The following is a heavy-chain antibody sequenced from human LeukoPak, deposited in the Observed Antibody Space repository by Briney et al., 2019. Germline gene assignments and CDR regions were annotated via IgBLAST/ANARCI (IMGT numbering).Heavy chain of an antibody. Sequence: GGSLRLSCAASGFTFSSYWMSWVRQAPGKGQEWVANIKQDGSEKYYVDSVKGRFTISRDNAKSSLYLQMNSLRAEDTAVYYCASGYSYGRGLLWGQGTLVTVSS. D-gene: IGHD5-18*01. CDR1: GFTFSSYW. V-gene: IGHV3-7*01. J-gene: IGHJ4*02. CDR3: ASGYSYGRGLL. CDR2: IKQDGSEK.